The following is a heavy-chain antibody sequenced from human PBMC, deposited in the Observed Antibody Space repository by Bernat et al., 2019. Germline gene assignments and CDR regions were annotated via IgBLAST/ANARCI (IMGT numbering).Heavy chain of an antibody. Sequence: QLQLVESGGGVVQPGRSLRLSCAASGFTFSSYAMHWVRQAPGKGLEGVAVISYVGSNKYYADSVKGRFTISRDNSKNTLYLQMNSLSAEDTAVYYCARSTYSSSWYDINTNYYYYYGMDVWGQGTTVTVSS. CDR1: GFTFSSYA. CDR2: ISYVGSNK. V-gene: IGHV3-30-3*01. CDR3: ARSTYSSSWYDINTNYYYYYGMDV. J-gene: IGHJ6*02. D-gene: IGHD6-13*01.